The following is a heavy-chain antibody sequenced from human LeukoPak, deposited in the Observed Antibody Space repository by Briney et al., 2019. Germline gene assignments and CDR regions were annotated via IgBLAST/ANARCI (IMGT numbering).Heavy chain of an antibody. D-gene: IGHD6-19*01. CDR1: GFTFSTYG. Sequence: GGSLRLSCAASGFTFSTYGMHWVRQVPGKGLEWVAVISYDGSNKYYADSVKGRFTISRDNSKNTLYLQMNSLRAEDTAVYYCARGHQWLASYFDYWGQGTLVTVSS. CDR3: ARGHQWLASYFDY. V-gene: IGHV3-30*03. J-gene: IGHJ4*02. CDR2: ISYDGSNK.